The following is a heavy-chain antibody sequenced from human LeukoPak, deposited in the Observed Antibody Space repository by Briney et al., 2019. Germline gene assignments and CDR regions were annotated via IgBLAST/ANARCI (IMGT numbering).Heavy chain of an antibody. Sequence: PGGSLRLSCVASGFTFNNYALTWVRQAPGKRLEWVSVISTSGATTFYADSVRGRFTISRDNSKNTLYLQMNSLRAEDTAVYYCAKGRYDSSGFNWAAWGQGTLVTVSS. J-gene: IGHJ4*02. V-gene: IGHV3-23*01. D-gene: IGHD3-22*01. CDR1: GFTFNNYA. CDR3: AKGRYDSSGFNWAA. CDR2: ISTSGATT.